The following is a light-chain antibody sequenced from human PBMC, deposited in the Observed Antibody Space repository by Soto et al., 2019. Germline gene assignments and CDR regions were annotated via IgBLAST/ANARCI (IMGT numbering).Light chain of an antibody. J-gene: IGKJ4*01. CDR2: DAS. CDR1: QSVSNY. CDR3: QQSRDWPLT. V-gene: IGKV3-11*01. Sequence: EIVLTQSPATLSLSPGERATVSCRASQSVSNYLAWYQQKAGQAPRLLMYDASNRATGIPARFSGSGSGTDFTLTITSLEPEDFAVYYCQQSRDWPLTFGGGNKVEIK.